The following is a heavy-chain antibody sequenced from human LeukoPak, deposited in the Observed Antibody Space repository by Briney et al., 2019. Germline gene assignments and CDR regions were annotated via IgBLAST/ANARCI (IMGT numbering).Heavy chain of an antibody. CDR3: ARAVYNRFDY. CDR2: INWNGGST. J-gene: IGHJ4*02. D-gene: IGHD1-14*01. CDR1: GFTFSSYW. Sequence: TGGSLRLSCAASGFTFSSYWMSWVRQAPGKGLEWVSGINWNGGSTGYADSVKGRFTISRDNAKNSLYLQMNSLRAEDTALYYCARAVYNRFDYWGQGTLVTVSS. V-gene: IGHV3-20*04.